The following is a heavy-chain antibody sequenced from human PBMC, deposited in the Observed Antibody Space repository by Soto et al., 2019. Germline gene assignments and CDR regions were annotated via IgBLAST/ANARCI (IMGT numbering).Heavy chain of an antibody. CDR1: GDTFSSYA. J-gene: IGHJ5*02. CDR3: ARGPYCRGGSRHGGRFGP. CDR2: IIPLYGTT. D-gene: IGHD2-15*01. Sequence: QVQMVQSGAEVKKPGSSVKVSCKTSGDTFSSYAISWVRQAPGQGLAWMGGIIPLYGTTYYAENFQGRVTITADKSTNTAYLDPTSLRSEGPGVYFWARGPYCRGGSRHGGRFGPWGQGTLVTVSS. V-gene: IGHV1-69*06.